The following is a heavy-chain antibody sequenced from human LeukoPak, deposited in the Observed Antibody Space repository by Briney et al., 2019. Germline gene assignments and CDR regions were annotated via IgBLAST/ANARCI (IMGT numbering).Heavy chain of an antibody. CDR1: GFTFRSHM. J-gene: IGHJ4*02. V-gene: IGHV3-21*01. CDR2: ISSSSSYI. Sequence: TGGSLTLSCAASGFTFRSHMMNCVRQAPGKGLEWVSSISSSSSYIYYADSVKGRFTISRDNAKNSLYLQMNSLRAEDTAVYYCAVRSSLDYWGQGTLVTVSS. D-gene: IGHD6-13*01. CDR3: AVRSSLDY.